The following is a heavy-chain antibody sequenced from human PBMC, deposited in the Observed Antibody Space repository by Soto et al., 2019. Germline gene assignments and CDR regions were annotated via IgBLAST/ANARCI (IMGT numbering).Heavy chain of an antibody. D-gene: IGHD6-6*01. CDR1: GFTFSSYW. CDR3: ARVPLSSSSV. Sequence: EVQLVESGGGLVQPGGSLRLSCAASGFTFSSYWMHWVRQAPGKGLVWVSRVNTDETSTGYADSVKGRFTISRDNAKNTLYLQMNSLRAEDTAVYYCARVPLSSSSVWGQGTLVTVSS. J-gene: IGHJ4*02. V-gene: IGHV3-74*01. CDR2: VNTDETST.